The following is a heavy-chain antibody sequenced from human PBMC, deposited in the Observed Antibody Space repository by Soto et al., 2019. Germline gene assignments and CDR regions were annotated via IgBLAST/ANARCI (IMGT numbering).Heavy chain of an antibody. CDR1: GFSISDYG. V-gene: IGHV3-30*18. J-gene: IGHJ6*02. CDR3: AKGAGDHLSLGMDV. CDR2: ISYDGSNT. D-gene: IGHD1-26*01. Sequence: PGGSLRLSCAASGFSISDYGMEWVRQAPGKGLEWVALISYDGSNTYYADSVKGRFTISRDNSKDTLFLQMTGLRREDTAVYYCAKGAGDHLSLGMDVWGQGTTVTVSS.